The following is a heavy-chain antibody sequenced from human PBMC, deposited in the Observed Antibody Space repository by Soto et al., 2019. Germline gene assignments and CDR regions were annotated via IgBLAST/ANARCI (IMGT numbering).Heavy chain of an antibody. V-gene: IGHV4-59*01. CDR2: IYASGSP. CDR3: ARGVGSSPPRY. D-gene: IGHD1-26*01. J-gene: IGHJ4*02. CDR1: GGSISVYY. Sequence: PSETLSLTCTISGGSISVYYWSWIRQSPGQALEWIGYIYASGSPYYNPSLRSRVLISADTSKNQVSLELTSATAADPAVYFCARGVGSSPPRYWDRGTLVTVSS.